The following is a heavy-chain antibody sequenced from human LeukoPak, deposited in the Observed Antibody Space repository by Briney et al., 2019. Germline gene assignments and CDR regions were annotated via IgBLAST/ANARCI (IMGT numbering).Heavy chain of an antibody. CDR2: INPNSGGT. Sequence: ASVKVSCKASGYTFTGYYMHWVRQAPGQGLERMGWINPNSGGTNYAQKFQGRVIMTRDTSISTAYMELSRLRSDDTAVYYCAREWRIAARNFDYWGQGTLVTVSS. CDR3: AREWRIAARNFDY. CDR1: GYTFTGYY. J-gene: IGHJ4*02. V-gene: IGHV1-2*02. D-gene: IGHD6-6*01.